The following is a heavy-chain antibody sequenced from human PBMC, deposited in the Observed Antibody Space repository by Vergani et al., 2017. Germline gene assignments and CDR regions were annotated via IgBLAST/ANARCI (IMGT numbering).Heavy chain of an antibody. CDR2: IYPGDSDT. J-gene: IGHJ4*02. Sequence: EVQLVQSGVEVKKPGESLKISCKGSGYSFTNYWIGWVRQMPGKGLEWMGIIYPGDSDTRYSPSFQGQVTISADKSISTAYLQWSSLEASDTAMYYCARHGEGSTSMVVGDYWGQGTLVTVSS. D-gene: IGHD5-18*01. CDR1: GYSFTNYW. CDR3: ARHGEGSTSMVVGDY. V-gene: IGHV5-51*01.